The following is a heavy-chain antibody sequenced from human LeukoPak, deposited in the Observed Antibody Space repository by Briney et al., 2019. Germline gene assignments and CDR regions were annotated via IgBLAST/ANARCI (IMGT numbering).Heavy chain of an antibody. CDR2: ICGSGST. J-gene: IGHJ5*02. Sequence: SETLSLTCTVSGGSIIGYCWSWIRQPAGEELEWIGRICGSGSTNHNPSLQSRVTISVDESNSWFSLKLTSVTAADTAVYYCARDAYSNSYYWFDPWGQGTLVTVSS. D-gene: IGHD6-13*01. CDR1: GGSIIGYC. V-gene: IGHV4-4*07. CDR3: ARDAYSNSYYWFDP.